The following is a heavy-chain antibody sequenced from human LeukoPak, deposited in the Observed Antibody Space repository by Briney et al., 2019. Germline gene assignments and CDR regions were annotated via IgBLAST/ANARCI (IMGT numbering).Heavy chain of an antibody. CDR1: GYTFIKYG. CDR3: ARDLHSWKGDAADWFDP. Sequence: ASVKVSCKASGYTFIKYGITWVRQAPGQGLEYVGYISAYGATTDYAEKFQGRVTMTTDTSTNTAFVELRSLRSDDTAVYYCARDLHSWKGDAADWFDPWGQGTLVTVSS. V-gene: IGHV1-18*04. CDR2: ISAYGATT. D-gene: IGHD6-25*01. J-gene: IGHJ5*02.